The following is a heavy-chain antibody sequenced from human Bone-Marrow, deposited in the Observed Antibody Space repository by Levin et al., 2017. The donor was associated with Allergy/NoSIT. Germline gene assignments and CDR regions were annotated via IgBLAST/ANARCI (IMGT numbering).Heavy chain of an antibody. CDR1: GFTFSSYG. CDR2: ISYAGANI. Sequence: GGSLRLSCAASGFTFSSYGMHWVRQAPGKGLEWVAFISYAGANIFHADSVKGRFTISRDNSKSTLYLQMNNLRPEDMGLYYCARDQVPTGMDVWGQGTTVTVSS. V-gene: IGHV3-30*19. CDR3: ARDQVPTGMDV. J-gene: IGHJ6*02.